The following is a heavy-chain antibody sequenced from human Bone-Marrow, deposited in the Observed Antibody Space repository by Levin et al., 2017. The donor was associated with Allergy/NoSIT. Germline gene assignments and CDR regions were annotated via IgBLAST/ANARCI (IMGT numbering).Heavy chain of an antibody. CDR1: GFTFSSYG. CDR2: ISYAGANI. Sequence: GGSLRLSCAASGFTFSSYGMHWVRQAPGKGLEWVAFISYAGANIFHADSVKGRFTISRDNSKSTLYLQMNNLRPEDMGLYYCARDQVPTGMDVWGQGTTVTVSS. V-gene: IGHV3-30*19. CDR3: ARDQVPTGMDV. J-gene: IGHJ6*02.